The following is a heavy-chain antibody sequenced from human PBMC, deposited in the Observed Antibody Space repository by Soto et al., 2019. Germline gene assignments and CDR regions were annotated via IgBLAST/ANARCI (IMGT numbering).Heavy chain of an antibody. D-gene: IGHD5-12*01. CDR1: GFIFSSYA. V-gene: IGHV3-23*01. CDR2: ISGSGAAT. Sequence: EVQLLESGGDLVKPGGSLRLTCAASGFIFSSYAMTWLSQVPGKGLEWVASISGSGAATYYADSVKGRFTISRDNSKKMVYLQMDSLRAEDTAVYYCAKDGTYSRYDNSDFWGQGTLVTVSS. CDR3: AKDGTYSRYDNSDF. J-gene: IGHJ4*02.